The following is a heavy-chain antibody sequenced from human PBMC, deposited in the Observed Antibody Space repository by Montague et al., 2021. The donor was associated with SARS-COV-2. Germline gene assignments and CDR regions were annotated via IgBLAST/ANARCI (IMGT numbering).Heavy chain of an antibody. J-gene: IGHJ3*01. CDR1: GGSISSSNCY. V-gene: IGHV4-39*01. D-gene: IGHD3-10*01. CDR2: LNYSSST. Sequence: SETLSLTCTVSGGSISSSNCYWVRHPPPPGLELKWVVSLNYSSSTYYNPTIRSRVSISVDTSKNQFSLKLSSVTAADTAVYYCASRERFLWFGELLFAFDAWGQGTMVTVSS. CDR3: ASRERFLWFGELLFAFDA.